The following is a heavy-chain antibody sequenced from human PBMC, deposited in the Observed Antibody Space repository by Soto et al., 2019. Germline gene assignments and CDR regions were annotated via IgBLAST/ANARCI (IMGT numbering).Heavy chain of an antibody. CDR1: GFTFSSYA. CDR2: ISYDGSNK. D-gene: IGHD2-2*01. CDR3: ARDPGYCSSTSCYYYYYGMDV. J-gene: IGHJ6*02. Sequence: GGSLRLSCAASGFTFSSYAMHWVRQAPGKGLEWVAVISYDGSNKYYADSVKGRFTISRDNSKNTLYLQMNSLRAEDTAVYYCARDPGYCSSTSCYYYYYGMDVWGQGTTVTVSS. V-gene: IGHV3-30-3*01.